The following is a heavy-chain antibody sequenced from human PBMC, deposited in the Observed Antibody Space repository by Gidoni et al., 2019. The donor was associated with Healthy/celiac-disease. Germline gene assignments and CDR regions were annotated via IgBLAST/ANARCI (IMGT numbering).Heavy chain of an antibody. J-gene: IGHJ6*03. Sequence: QVQLQQRGAGRLKPSETLSLICAAYGGPFSGYYWRWFRQPPGKGLEWIGEINHSGSTNYNPSLKSRVTISVDTSKNQFSLKLSSVTAADTAVYYCARGSGADTAMVDYYYYYMDVWGKGTTVTVSS. CDR2: INHSGST. CDR3: ARGSGADTAMVDYYYYYMDV. D-gene: IGHD5-18*01. V-gene: IGHV4-34*01. CDR1: GGPFSGYY.